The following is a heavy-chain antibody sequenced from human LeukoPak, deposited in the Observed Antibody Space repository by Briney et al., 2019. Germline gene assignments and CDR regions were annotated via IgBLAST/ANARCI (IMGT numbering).Heavy chain of an antibody. Sequence: SETLSLTCTVSGVSISSDYWSWVRLPPGKGLEWIGYIYYSGSSNYNPSLKSRVTMSLDTSKNHFSLKLSSVTAADTAVYYCARGYHCSGGSCYSPPPYGMDVWGQGTTVTVSS. CDR1: GVSISSDY. V-gene: IGHV4-59*01. CDR2: IYYSGSS. CDR3: ARGYHCSGGSCYSPPPYGMDV. D-gene: IGHD2-15*01. J-gene: IGHJ6*02.